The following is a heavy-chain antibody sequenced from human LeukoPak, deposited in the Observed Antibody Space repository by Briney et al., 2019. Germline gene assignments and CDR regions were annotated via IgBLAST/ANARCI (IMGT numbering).Heavy chain of an antibody. CDR3: ARGLGYCSGGSCYPFDY. CDR1: GGFISSYY. V-gene: IGHV4-59*01. D-gene: IGHD2-15*01. CDR2: IYYSGST. J-gene: IGHJ4*02. Sequence: SETLSLTCTVSGGFISSYYWSWIRQPPGKGLEWIGYIYYSGSTNYSPSLQSRVTISVDTSKNQFSLNLSSVTAADTAVYYCARGLGYCSGGSCYPFDYWGQGTLVTVSS.